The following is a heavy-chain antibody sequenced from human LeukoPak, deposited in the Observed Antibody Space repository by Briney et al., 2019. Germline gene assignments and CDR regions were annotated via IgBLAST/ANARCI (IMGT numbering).Heavy chain of an antibody. CDR3: ARDHYGSGSYKAYFDY. J-gene: IGHJ4*01. CDR2: VYSSGAT. CDR1: DASVTTYS. Sequence: SETLSLTCTVSDASVTTYSWSWLRQPAGKRLEWIGRVYSSGATKYNPSLKSRVTISADTSKNQSSLKLPSVTAADTAVYYCARDHYGSGSYKAYFDYWGHGIQVTVSS. D-gene: IGHD3-10*01. V-gene: IGHV4-4*07.